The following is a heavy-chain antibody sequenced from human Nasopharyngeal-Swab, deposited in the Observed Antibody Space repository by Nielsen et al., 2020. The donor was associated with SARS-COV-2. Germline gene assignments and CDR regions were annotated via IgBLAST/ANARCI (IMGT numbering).Heavy chain of an antibody. CDR2: INAGNGNT. V-gene: IGHV1-3*01. Sequence: ASVKVSCKASGYTFTSYAMHWVRQAPGQRLEWMGWINAGNGNTKYSQKFQGRVTITRDTSASTAYMELGSLRSEDTAVYYCARNYYGSGSFDYWGQGTLVTVSS. CDR1: GYTFTSYA. D-gene: IGHD3-10*01. J-gene: IGHJ4*02. CDR3: ARNYYGSGSFDY.